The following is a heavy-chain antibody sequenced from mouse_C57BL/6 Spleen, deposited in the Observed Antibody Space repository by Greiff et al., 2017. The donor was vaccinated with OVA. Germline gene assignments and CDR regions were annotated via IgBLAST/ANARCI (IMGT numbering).Heavy chain of an antibody. V-gene: IGHV1-20*01. CDR3: ARSVYYDYDGYAY. CDR1: GYSFTGYF. CDR2: INPYNGDT. Sequence: VQLQQSGPELVKPGDSVKISCKASGYSFTGYFMNWVMQSHGKSLEWIGRINPYNGDTFYNQKFKGKATLTVNKSSSTAHMELRSLTSEDSAVYYCARSVYYDYDGYAYWGQGTLVTVSA. J-gene: IGHJ3*01. D-gene: IGHD2-4*01.